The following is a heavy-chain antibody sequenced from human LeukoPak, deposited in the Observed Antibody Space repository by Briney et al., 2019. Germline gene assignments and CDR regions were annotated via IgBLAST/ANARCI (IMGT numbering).Heavy chain of an antibody. D-gene: IGHD1-26*01. CDR3: AAGPSINRELV. V-gene: IGHV4-61*05. CDR2: IYYSGST. J-gene: IGHJ4*02. CDR1: GGSISSSSYY. Sequence: PSETLSLTCTVSGGSISSSSYYWGWIRQPPGKGLEWIGYIYYSGSTNYNPSLKSRVTISVDTSKNQFSLKLSSVTAADTAVYYCAAGPSINRELVWGQGTLVTVSS.